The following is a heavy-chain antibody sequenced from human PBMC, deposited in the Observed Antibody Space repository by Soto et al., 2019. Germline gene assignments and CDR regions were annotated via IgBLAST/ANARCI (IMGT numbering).Heavy chain of an antibody. CDR3: AKRRGAGGHLDY. D-gene: IGHD2-15*01. CDR2: VSIGGST. J-gene: IGHJ4*02. V-gene: IGHV3-23*01. Sequence: DVQLLESGGGLVQPEGSLRLSCAASGFTFSSYAMGWVRQGPGKGLEWVAVVSIGGSTHYADSVRGRFTISRDNSKNTLSLQMNSLTAEDTAVYFCAKRRGAGGHLDYWGQGALVNVSS. CDR1: GFTFSSYA.